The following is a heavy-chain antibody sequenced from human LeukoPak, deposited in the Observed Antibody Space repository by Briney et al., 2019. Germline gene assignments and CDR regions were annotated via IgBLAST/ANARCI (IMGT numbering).Heavy chain of an antibody. Sequence: GSLRLSCAASGFTFSDYYMSWIRQAPGKGLEWVSYISSSGSTIYYADSVKGRFTISRDNAKNSLYLQMNSLRAEDTAVYYCARDWVSIAAAGIFDYWGQGTLVTVSS. V-gene: IGHV3-11*01. CDR1: GFTFSDYY. J-gene: IGHJ4*02. CDR3: ARDWVSIAAAGIFDY. D-gene: IGHD6-13*01. CDR2: ISSSGSTI.